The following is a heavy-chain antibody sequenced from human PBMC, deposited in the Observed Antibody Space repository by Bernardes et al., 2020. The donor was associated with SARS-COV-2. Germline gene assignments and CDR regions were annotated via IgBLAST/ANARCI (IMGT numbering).Heavy chain of an antibody. CDR3: SLVLSPRHQKHRGGNCHGTGRSHNNRWPCPRPSGSSSQDTQCSWIRL. Sequence: SGPTLAKTTQTLTLTCTFSGFSLSTSGVGVGWIRQPPGKALERLAIIYWDDDKRLSPSLNSRLTITRDTSKTQVVLTMTNRGPWLSLNRRCSLVLSPRHQKHRGGNCHGTGRSHNNRWPCPRPSGSSSQDTQCSWIRLW. V-gene: IGHV2-5*02. CDR1: GFSLSTSGVG. D-gene: IGHD1-1*01. CDR2: IYWDDDK. J-gene: IGHJ2*01.